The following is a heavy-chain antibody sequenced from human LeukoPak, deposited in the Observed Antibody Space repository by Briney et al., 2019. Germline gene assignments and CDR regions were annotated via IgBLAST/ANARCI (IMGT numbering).Heavy chain of an antibody. D-gene: IGHD2-8*01. Sequence: PSQTLSLTCTVSDVSISNYYWSWIRQPAGKGLEWIGRICTSGNTDYNPSLKSRVTMSVDMSKNQFSLRLSSVTAADTAVYYCARDVPYCTNGLCYVRDYYYIDVWGKGTTVTVSS. CDR2: ICTSGNT. J-gene: IGHJ6*03. CDR1: DVSISNYY. CDR3: ARDVPYCTNGLCYVRDYYYIDV. V-gene: IGHV4-4*07.